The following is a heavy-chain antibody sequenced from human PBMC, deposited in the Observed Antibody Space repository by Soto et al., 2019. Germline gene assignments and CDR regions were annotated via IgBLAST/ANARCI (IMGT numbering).Heavy chain of an antibody. J-gene: IGHJ4*02. Sequence: WGSLIISCGASVCTFSSDSVIWVRLAPVRGLEWISFISRSSRTIYYSDSVNGRFTVSRDNARNSLYLQMDSLRDEDTAVYYCTRGTYYSGDNGYYYFDYWGPGTLVTVSS. CDR2: ISRSSRTI. CDR3: TRGTYYSGDNGYYYFDY. D-gene: IGHD3-22*01. CDR1: VCTFSSDS. V-gene: IGHV3-48*02.